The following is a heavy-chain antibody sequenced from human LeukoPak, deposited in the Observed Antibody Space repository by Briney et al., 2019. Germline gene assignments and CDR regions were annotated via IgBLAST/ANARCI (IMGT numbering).Heavy chain of an antibody. CDR2: INWNGGST. D-gene: IGHD3-10*01. CDR3: ARCLRLGYYYYYYMDV. Sequence: PGGSLRLSXAASGFTFDDYGMSWVRQAPGKGLEWVSGINWNGGSTGYADPVKGRFTISRDNAKNSLYLQMNSLRAEDTALYYCARCLRLGYYYYYYMDVWGKGTTVTVSS. V-gene: IGHV3-20*04. CDR1: GFTFDDYG. J-gene: IGHJ6*03.